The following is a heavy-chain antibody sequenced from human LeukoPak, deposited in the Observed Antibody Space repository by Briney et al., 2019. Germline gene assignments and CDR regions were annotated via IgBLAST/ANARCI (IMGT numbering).Heavy chain of an antibody. Sequence: ASVKVSCKASGYTFTSYGISWVRQAPGQGLEWMGWISAYNGNTNYAQKLQGRVTMTTDTSTSTAYMELRSLRSDDTAVYYCARVGLGFGELSWFDPWGQGTLVTVSS. CDR2: ISAYNGNT. CDR1: GYTFTSYG. J-gene: IGHJ5*02. CDR3: ARVGLGFGELSWFDP. D-gene: IGHD3-10*01. V-gene: IGHV1-18*01.